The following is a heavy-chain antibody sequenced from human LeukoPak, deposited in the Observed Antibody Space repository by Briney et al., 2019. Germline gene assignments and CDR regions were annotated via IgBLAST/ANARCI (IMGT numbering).Heavy chain of an antibody. D-gene: IGHD2-2*01. CDR2: IYHSGST. CDR1: GYSISSGYY. V-gene: IGHV4-38-2*02. CDR3: ARGSGTLFSYYYYMDV. J-gene: IGHJ6*03. Sequence: SETLSLTCTVSGYSISSGYYWGWLRQPPGKGLEWIGSIYHSGSTYYNPSLKGRVTISVDTSKNQFSLKLSSVTAADTAVYYCARGSGTLFSYYYYMDVWGKGTTVTVSS.